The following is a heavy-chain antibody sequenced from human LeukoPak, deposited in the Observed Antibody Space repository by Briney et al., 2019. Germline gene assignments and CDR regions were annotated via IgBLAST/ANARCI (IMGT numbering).Heavy chain of an antibody. D-gene: IGHD4-17*01. CDR2: ISGSGGST. CDR1: GVISSSYA. Sequence: GGSLRLSCAASGVISSSYAMSWVRRAPGKGLEWVSAISGSGGSTYYADSVKGRFTISRDNSKNTLYLQMNSLRAEDTAVYYCAKHDYGDPDAFDIWGQGTMVTVSS. V-gene: IGHV3-23*01. J-gene: IGHJ3*02. CDR3: AKHDYGDPDAFDI.